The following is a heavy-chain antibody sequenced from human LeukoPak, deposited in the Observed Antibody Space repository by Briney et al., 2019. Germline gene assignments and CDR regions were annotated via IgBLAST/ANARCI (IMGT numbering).Heavy chain of an antibody. CDR2: ISGSGGST. J-gene: IGHJ4*02. CDR1: GFTFSSYG. D-gene: IGHD6-19*01. Sequence: GGSLRLSCAASGFTFSSYGMSWVRQAPGKGLEWVSAISGSGGSTYYADSVKGRFTISRDNSKNTLYLQMNSLRADDTAVYYCARDPELTAGTSCFDYWGQGTLVTVSS. V-gene: IGHV3-23*01. CDR3: ARDPELTAGTSCFDY.